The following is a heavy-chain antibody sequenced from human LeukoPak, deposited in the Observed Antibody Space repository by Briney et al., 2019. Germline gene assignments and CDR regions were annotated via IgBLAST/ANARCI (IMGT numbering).Heavy chain of an antibody. V-gene: IGHV3-21*01. CDR2: ISSSSSYI. Sequence: GGSLRLSCAASGFTFSSYSMNWVRQAPGKGLEWVSSISSSSSYIYYADSVKGRCTISRDNAKNSLYLQMNSLRAEDTAVYYCARASVQIVVVPAASRYYYYGMDVWGQGTTVTVSS. D-gene: IGHD2-2*01. CDR3: ARASVQIVVVPAASRYYYYGMDV. CDR1: GFTFSSYS. J-gene: IGHJ6*02.